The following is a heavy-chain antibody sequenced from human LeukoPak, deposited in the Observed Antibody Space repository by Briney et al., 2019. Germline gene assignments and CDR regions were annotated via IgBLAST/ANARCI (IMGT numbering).Heavy chain of an antibody. CDR3: AKDGLPYSSGWYSDY. Sequence: GGSLRLSCAASGITFSSYGMHWVRQALGKGLEWVAVISYDGSNKYYADSVKGRFTISRDNSKNTLYLQMNSLRAEDTAVYYCAKDGLPYSSGWYSDYWGQGTLVTVSS. CDR1: GITFSSYG. V-gene: IGHV3-30*18. CDR2: ISYDGSNK. D-gene: IGHD6-19*01. J-gene: IGHJ4*02.